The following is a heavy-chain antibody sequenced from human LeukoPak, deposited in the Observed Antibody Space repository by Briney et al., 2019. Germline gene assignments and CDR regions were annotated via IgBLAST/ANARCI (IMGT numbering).Heavy chain of an antibody. CDR3: ARDRYGDGFAFFDY. CDR1: GYTFSDYF. Sequence: GASVKVSCKASGYTFSDYFMHWVRQAPGQGLEWVGWINPKSGGANSAQKFQGRVTMNRDTSISTGYMELSSLRSDDTAIYYCARDRYGDGFAFFDYWRQGTLVTVSS. CDR2: INPKSGGA. D-gene: IGHD5-24*01. J-gene: IGHJ4*02. V-gene: IGHV1-2*02.